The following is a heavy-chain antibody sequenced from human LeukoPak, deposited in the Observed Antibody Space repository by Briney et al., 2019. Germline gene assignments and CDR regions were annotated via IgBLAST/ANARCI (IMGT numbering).Heavy chain of an antibody. CDR3: AQSPSHYYGSGSYYRHGYYYYMDV. D-gene: IGHD3-10*01. Sequence: PGGPLRLSCAASGFTFSSYAMSWVRQAPGKGLEWVSAISGSGGSTYYADSVKGRFTIFRDNSKNTLYLQMNSLRAEDTAVYYCAQSPSHYYGSGSYYRHGYYYYMDVWGKGTTVTVSS. CDR2: ISGSGGST. V-gene: IGHV3-23*01. CDR1: GFTFSSYA. J-gene: IGHJ6*03.